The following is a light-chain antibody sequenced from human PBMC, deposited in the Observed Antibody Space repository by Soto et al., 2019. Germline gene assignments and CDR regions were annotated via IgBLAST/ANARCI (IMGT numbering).Light chain of an antibody. CDR3: QQRSNWPPYT. CDR1: QSVSVY. J-gene: IGKJ2*01. Sequence: EIVLTQSPATLSLSPGDRATLSCRASQSVSVYLAWYQQKPGQAPRLLIYDRSNRAPGIPDRFSGSGSGTDFTLTISRLEAEDFAVYYCQQRSNWPPYTFGQGTKLEIK. CDR2: DRS. V-gene: IGKV3-11*01.